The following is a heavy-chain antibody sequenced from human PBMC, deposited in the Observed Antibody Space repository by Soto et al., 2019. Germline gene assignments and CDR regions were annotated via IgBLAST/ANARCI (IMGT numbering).Heavy chain of an antibody. D-gene: IGHD3-22*01. V-gene: IGHV3-23*01. CDR3: ATRGGVSGGYHIYNGMDV. Sequence: EVQLLESGGGLVQPGGSLRLSCAASGFTFSSYAMSWVRQAPGKGLEWVSAISGSGGSTYYADSVKGRFTISRDNSKNTLYLQMNSLRAEDTAAYYCATRGGVSGGYHIYNGMDVWGQGPRSPSP. J-gene: IGHJ6*02. CDR2: ISGSGGST. CDR1: GFTFSSYA.